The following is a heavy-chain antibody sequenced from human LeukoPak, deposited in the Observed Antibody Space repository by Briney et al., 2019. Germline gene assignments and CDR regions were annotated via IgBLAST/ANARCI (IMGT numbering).Heavy chain of an antibody. Sequence: PGGSLRLSCAASGFTFSSYAMSWVRQAPGKGLEWVSAISGSGGSTYYADSVKGRFTISRDNSKNTLYLQMNSLRAEDTAVYYCAKTSNPISYDFWSGYYGDAFDIWGQGTMVTVSS. J-gene: IGHJ3*02. CDR1: GFTFSSYA. V-gene: IGHV3-23*01. CDR3: AKTSNPISYDFWSGYYGDAFDI. CDR2: ISGSGGST. D-gene: IGHD3-3*01.